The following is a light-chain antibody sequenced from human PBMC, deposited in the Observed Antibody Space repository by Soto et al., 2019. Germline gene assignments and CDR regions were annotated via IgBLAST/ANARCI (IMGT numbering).Light chain of an antibody. CDR2: WAS. CDR3: QQYDSAPWA. V-gene: IGKV4-1*01. J-gene: IGKJ1*01. Sequence: DIVMTQSPDSLAVSLGERATINCKSSQPVLSRSNNKNYLSWYQQKPGQPPKLLISWASTRESGVPDRFGGSGSGTDFTLTISTLQAEDVAVYYCQQYDSAPWAFGQGTKVEIQ. CDR1: QPVLSRSNNKNY.